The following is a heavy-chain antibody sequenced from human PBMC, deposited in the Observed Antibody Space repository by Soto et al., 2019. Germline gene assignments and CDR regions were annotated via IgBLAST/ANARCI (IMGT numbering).Heavy chain of an antibody. CDR2: IYWDDDK. D-gene: IGHD1-20*01. CDR3: AHLGITGTTSWFDP. CDR1: GFSLTTSGVG. V-gene: IGHV2-5*02. Sequence: QITLKESGPTLVKPTQTLTLTCTFSGFSLTTSGVGVGWIRQPPGKALEWLALIYWDDDKRYSPSLKSRLTITRDTSKNQVVLTMTNMDPVDTATYYCAHLGITGTTSWFDPWGQGTLVTVSS. J-gene: IGHJ5*02.